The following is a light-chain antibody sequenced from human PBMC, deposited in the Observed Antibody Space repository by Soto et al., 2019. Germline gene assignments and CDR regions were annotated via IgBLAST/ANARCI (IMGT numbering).Light chain of an antibody. CDR1: QSVSSSY. CDR3: QQYGSSPGT. CDR2: GAS. V-gene: IGKV3-20*01. Sequence: ENVLTRSPGTLSLSPGERATLSCRASQSVSSSYLAWYQQKPGQAPRLLIYGASSRATGIPDRFSGSGSGTDFTLTISRLEPEDFAVYYCQQYGSSPGTFGQGTKVEIK. J-gene: IGKJ1*01.